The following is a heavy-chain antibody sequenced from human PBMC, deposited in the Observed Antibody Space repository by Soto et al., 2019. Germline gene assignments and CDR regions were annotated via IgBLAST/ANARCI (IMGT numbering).Heavy chain of an antibody. Sequence: QVQLVESGGGVVQPGRSLRLSCAAPGFTFSTYAMHWVRQAPGKGLEWVALISYDGSNKYYADSVKGRFTISRDSSKNTLYLQMNTLRGEDTAVYYCARGGQLFDYWGQGTLVTVSS. CDR1: GFTFSTYA. J-gene: IGHJ4*02. CDR2: ISYDGSNK. CDR3: ARGGQLFDY. V-gene: IGHV3-30-3*01. D-gene: IGHD6-13*01.